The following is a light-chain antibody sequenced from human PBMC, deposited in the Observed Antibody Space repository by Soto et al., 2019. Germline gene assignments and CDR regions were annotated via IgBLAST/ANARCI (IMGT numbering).Light chain of an antibody. CDR3: QQRSNWIT. CDR2: GAS. V-gene: IGKV3-15*01. J-gene: IGKJ5*01. CDR1: QSVSSN. Sequence: EIVMTQSPATLSVSPGARATLSCRASQSVSSNLAWYQQKPGQAPRLLIYGASTRATGIPARFSGSGSGTDFTLTISSLEPGNFAVYYCQQRSNWITFGQGTRLEIK.